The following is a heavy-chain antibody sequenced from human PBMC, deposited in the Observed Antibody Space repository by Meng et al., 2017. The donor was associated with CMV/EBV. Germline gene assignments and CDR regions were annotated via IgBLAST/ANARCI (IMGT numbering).Heavy chain of an antibody. D-gene: IGHD1-26*01. CDR1: GFTFSGSA. CDR2: IRSKANSYAT. Sequence: GGSLRLSCAASGFTFSGSAMHWVRQASGKGLEWVGCIRSKANSYATAYAASVKGRFTISRDDSKNTAYLQMNSLKTEDTAVYYWTRLVGANTFAPFDYWGQGTLVTVSS. CDR3: TRLVGANTFAPFDY. V-gene: IGHV3-73*01. J-gene: IGHJ4*02.